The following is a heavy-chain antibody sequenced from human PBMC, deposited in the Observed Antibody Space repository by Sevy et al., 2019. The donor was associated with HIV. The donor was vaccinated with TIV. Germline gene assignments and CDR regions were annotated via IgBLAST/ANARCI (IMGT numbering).Heavy chain of an antibody. CDR1: GFTFSNAW. J-gene: IGHJ3*02. D-gene: IGHD3-3*01. V-gene: IGHV3-15*01. CDR3: TTDTGISDYDFWSGRDDTFDI. CDR2: IKSKTDGGTP. Sequence: GGSLRLSCAASGFTFSNAWMSWVRQAPGKGLEWVGRIKSKTDGGTPDYAAPGKGRFTISTDESKNTLYLQMNSLKTEDTAVYYCTTDTGISDYDFWSGRDDTFDIWGQRTMVTVSS.